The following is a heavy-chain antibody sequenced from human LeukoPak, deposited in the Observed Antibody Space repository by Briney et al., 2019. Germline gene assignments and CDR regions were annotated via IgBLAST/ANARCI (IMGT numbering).Heavy chain of an antibody. CDR3: ARARIYCSSTSCYPPYYMDV. J-gene: IGHJ6*03. CDR2: IYTSGNT. V-gene: IGHV4-61*02. D-gene: IGHD2-2*01. CDR1: GGSISRSSFY. Sequence: TASETLSLTCTVSGGSISRSSFYWSWIRQPAGKGLEWIGRIYTSGNTNYNPSLQSRASISIDTSKNQFSLKLSSVTAADTAVYYCARARIYCSSTSCYPPYYMDVWGKGTTVTVSS.